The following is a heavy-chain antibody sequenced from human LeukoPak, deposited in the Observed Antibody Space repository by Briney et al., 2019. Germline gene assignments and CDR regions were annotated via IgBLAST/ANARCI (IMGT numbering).Heavy chain of an antibody. CDR3: ARDGYCSGGSCYLGRFDY. Sequence: PGGSLRLSCAASGFTFSNYAMSWVRQAPGKGLEWVSAISGSGGSTYYADSVKGRFTISRDNSKNTLYLQMNSLRAEDTAVYYCARDGYCSGGSCYLGRFDYWGQGTLVTVSS. CDR2: ISGSGGST. CDR1: GFTFSNYA. J-gene: IGHJ4*02. V-gene: IGHV3-23*01. D-gene: IGHD2-15*01.